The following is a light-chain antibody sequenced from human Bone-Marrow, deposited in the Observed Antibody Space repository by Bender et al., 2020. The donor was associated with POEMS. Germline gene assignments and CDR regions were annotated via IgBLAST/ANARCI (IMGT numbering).Light chain of an antibody. V-gene: IGLV2-14*03. CDR1: RSDIGGYNY. J-gene: IGLJ3*02. CDR2: DVS. Sequence: QTALTQPASVSGSRGQSITISCTGSRSDIGGYNYVAWYQQNTGKAPKLIIYDVSSRPSGVSSRFSGSRSGNTASLTISGLQAEDEATFYCSSSTSISTWVFGGGTHLTVL. CDR3: SSSTSISTWV.